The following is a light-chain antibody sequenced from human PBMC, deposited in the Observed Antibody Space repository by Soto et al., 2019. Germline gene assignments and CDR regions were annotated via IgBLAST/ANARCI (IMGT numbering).Light chain of an antibody. Sequence: DIQMTQSPSSLSASVGDRVTITCRASQGISNYIAWYQQKPGKAPKLLIYAASTLQSGLPSRFSGSGSGTDFTITINSLQPEDVATFSCQTYSSVPRFGPGTKVDIK. CDR2: AAS. V-gene: IGKV1-27*01. J-gene: IGKJ3*01. CDR3: QTYSSVPR. CDR1: QGISNY.